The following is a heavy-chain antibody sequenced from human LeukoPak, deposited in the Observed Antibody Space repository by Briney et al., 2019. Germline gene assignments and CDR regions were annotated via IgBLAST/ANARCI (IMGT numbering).Heavy chain of an antibody. CDR1: VFTFRSYA. D-gene: IGHD2-2*01. J-gene: IGHJ6*02. CDR3: ANGGTLGPDKDLGDGRDL. V-gene: IGHV3-23*01. Sequence: PGGSLRLSCAASVFTFRSYAMSWVRQARGRGREGVSAISGRGGVTCYAESVKCRYTLSTDNSKHALYLQMNSLRAEDTAVYYCANGGTLGPDKDLGDGRDLWGQGTTVAVSS. CDR2: ISGRGGVT.